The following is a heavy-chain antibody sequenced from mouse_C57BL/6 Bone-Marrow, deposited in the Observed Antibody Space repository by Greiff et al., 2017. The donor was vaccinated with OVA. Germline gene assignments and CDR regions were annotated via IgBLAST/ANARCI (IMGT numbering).Heavy chain of an antibody. CDR3: AREKVYSQSFAY. Sequence: EVQGVESGGGLVKPGGSLKLSCAASGFTFSSYTMSWVRQTPEKRLEWVATISGGGGNTYYPDSVKGRFTISRDNAKNTLYLQMSSLRSEDTALYYCAREKVYSQSFAYWGQGTLVTVSA. CDR1: GFTFSSYT. CDR2: ISGGGGNT. V-gene: IGHV5-9*01. J-gene: IGHJ3*01. D-gene: IGHD2-12*01.